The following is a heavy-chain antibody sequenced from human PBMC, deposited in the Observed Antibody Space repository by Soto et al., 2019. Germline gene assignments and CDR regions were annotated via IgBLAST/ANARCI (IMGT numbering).Heavy chain of an antibody. CDR2: IRSKAYGGTT. D-gene: IGHD3-3*01. J-gene: IGHJ6*02. Sequence: LRLSCTASGFTFGDYAMSWVRQAPGKGLEWVGFIRSKAYGGTTEYAASVKGRFTISRDDSKSIAYLQMNSLKTEDTAVYYCTRDSPSHDFWSGYYPYYYYGMDVWGQGTTVTVS. V-gene: IGHV3-49*04. CDR1: GFTFGDYA. CDR3: TRDSPSHDFWSGYYPYYYYGMDV.